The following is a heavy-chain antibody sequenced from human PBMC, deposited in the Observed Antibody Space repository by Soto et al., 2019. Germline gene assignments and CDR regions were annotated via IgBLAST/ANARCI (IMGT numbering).Heavy chain of an antibody. CDR1: GGSISSRDYY. V-gene: IGHV4-30-4*01. J-gene: IGHJ4*02. CDR2: IYYSGST. Sequence: SLTCTVSGGSISSRDYYWSWIRQPPGKGLEWIGYIYYSGSTYYNPSLKSRVTISVDTSKNQFSLKLSSVTAADTAVYYCASSSGYDHPHYFDYWGQGTLVT. CDR3: ASSSGYDHPHYFDY. D-gene: IGHD5-12*01.